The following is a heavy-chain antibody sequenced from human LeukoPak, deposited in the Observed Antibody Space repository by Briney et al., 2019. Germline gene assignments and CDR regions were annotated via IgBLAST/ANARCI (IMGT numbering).Heavy chain of an antibody. D-gene: IGHD1-26*01. V-gene: IGHV3-74*01. J-gene: IGHJ4*02. Sequence: GGSLRLSCAASGFTFSNYWIHWVRQAPGKGLVWVSRINTDGSTTTYADSVKGRFSISRDNAKNTVYLQMNSLRAEDTAVYYCARKVGATYNFDYWGQGTLVTVSS. CDR2: INTDGSTT. CDR1: GFTFSNYW. CDR3: ARKVGATYNFDY.